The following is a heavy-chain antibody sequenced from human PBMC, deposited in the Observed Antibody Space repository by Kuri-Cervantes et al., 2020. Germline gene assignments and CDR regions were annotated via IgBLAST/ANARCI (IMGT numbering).Heavy chain of an antibody. CDR2: IHYSGST. J-gene: IGHJ5*02. V-gene: IGHV4-61*01. Sequence: SETLSLTCTVSGGSVSSGSYYWSWIRQPPGKGLEWIGYIHYSGSTNYNPSLKSRVTISIDTSKNQFSLKLSSVTAADTAVYYCARRKDGAGLYYDFWSGYYDGHNWFDPWGQGTLVTVSS. CDR1: GGSVSSGSYY. CDR3: ARRKDGAGLYYDFWSGYYDGHNWFDP. D-gene: IGHD3-3*01.